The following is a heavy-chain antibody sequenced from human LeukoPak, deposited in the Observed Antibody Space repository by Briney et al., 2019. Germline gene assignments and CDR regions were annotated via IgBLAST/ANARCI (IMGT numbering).Heavy chain of an antibody. J-gene: IGHJ4*02. V-gene: IGHV1-69*05. CDR2: IIPIFGTP. D-gene: IGHD4/OR15-4a*01. CDR3: AREEYGGKQGTFDY. Sequence: ASVKVSCKDSGGTFSSYAISWVRQAPGQGLDGMGGIIPIFGTPNYAQKCQGRVTITTDESTSTAYMELSSLRSEHTAVYYCAREEYGGKQGTFDYWGQGTLVTVSS. CDR1: GGTFSSYA.